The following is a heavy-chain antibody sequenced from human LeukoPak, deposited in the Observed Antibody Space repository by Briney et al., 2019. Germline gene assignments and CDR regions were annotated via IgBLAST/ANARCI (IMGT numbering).Heavy chain of an antibody. D-gene: IGHD6-13*01. Sequence: GGSLRLSCAASGFTFRSYGMHWVRQAPGKGLEWVAVMSYDGSNKYYADSVKGRFTISRGNSKNTLYLQMNSLRAEDTAVYYCAKDIRIAAAGTATDYFDSWGQGTLVTVSS. CDR1: GFTFRSYG. CDR3: AKDIRIAAAGTATDYFDS. CDR2: MSYDGSNK. J-gene: IGHJ4*02. V-gene: IGHV3-30*18.